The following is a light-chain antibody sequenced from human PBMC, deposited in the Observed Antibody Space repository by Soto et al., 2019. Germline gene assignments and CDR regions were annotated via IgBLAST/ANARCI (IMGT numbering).Light chain of an antibody. CDR3: QQYYSTPYT. J-gene: IGKJ2*01. V-gene: IGKV4-1*01. CDR1: QSVLYGSNNNNY. CDR2: WAS. Sequence: DIVMTQSPDSLAVSLGERATINCKSSQSVLYGSNNNNYLAWYQQKPRQPPKLLIYWASSRESGVPDRFSGSGSGTDFTLTISSLQAEDVAVYYCQQYYSTPYTFGQGTKLEIK.